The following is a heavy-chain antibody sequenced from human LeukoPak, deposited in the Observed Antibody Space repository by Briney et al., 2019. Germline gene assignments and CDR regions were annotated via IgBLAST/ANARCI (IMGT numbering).Heavy chain of an antibody. V-gene: IGHV1-18*01. CDR2: ISAYNGNT. Sequence: GASVKVSCKASGYTFTSYGISWVRQAPGQGLEWMGWISAYNGNTNYAQKLQGRVTMTTDTSTSTAYMELRSLRSDDTAVYYCARVEWDGYYYYYMDVWGKGTTVTVSS. D-gene: IGHD3-3*01. J-gene: IGHJ6*03. CDR1: GYTFTSYG. CDR3: ARVEWDGYYYYYMDV.